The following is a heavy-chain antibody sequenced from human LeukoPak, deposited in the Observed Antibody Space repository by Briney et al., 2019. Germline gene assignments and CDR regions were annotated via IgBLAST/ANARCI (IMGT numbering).Heavy chain of an antibody. CDR2: INSDGSST. J-gene: IGHJ3*02. D-gene: IGHD3-22*01. V-gene: IGHV3-74*01. Sequence: GGSLRLSCAASGFTFSSYWMHWVRQAPGKGLVWGSRINSDGSSTSYADSVKGRFTISRDNAKNTLYLQMNSLRAEDTAVYYCARVRYDSSGYYYVEAFDIWGQGTMVTVSS. CDR3: ARVRYDSSGYYYVEAFDI. CDR1: GFTFSSYW.